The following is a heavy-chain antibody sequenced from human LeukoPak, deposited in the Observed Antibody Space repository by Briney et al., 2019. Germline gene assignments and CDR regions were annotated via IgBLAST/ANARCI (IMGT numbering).Heavy chain of an antibody. CDR1: GDTFSSYA. D-gene: IGHD1-26*01. CDR3: ARGDGGGATEFDY. CDR2: IIPIFGIA. J-gene: IGHJ4*02. Sequence: SVKVSCKASGDTFSSYAISGVRQAPGQGLEWMGRIIPIFGIANYAQKFQGRVTITADKSTSTAYMELSSLRSEDTAVYYCARGDGGGATEFDYWGQGTLVTVSS. V-gene: IGHV1-69*04.